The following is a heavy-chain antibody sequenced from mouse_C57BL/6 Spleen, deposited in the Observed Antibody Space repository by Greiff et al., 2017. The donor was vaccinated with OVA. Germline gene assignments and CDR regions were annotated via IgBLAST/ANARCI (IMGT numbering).Heavy chain of an antibody. V-gene: IGHV1-15*01. D-gene: IGHD2-1*01. CDR2: IDPETGGT. Sequence: VQVVESGAELVRPGASVTLSCKASGYTFTDYEMHWVKQTPVHGLEWIGAIDPETGGTAYNQKFKGKAILTADKSSSTAYMELRSLTSEDSAVYYWTRSAMGNYVGYFDVWGTGTTVTVSS. J-gene: IGHJ1*03. CDR1: GYTFTDYE. CDR3: TRSAMGNYVGYFDV.